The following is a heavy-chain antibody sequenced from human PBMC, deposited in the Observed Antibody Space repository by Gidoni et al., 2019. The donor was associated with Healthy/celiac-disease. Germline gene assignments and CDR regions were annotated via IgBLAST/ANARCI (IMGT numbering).Heavy chain of an antibody. CDR3: ARDEDGGTNFDY. V-gene: IGHV1-69*08. Sequence: QVQLVQSGAEVKKPGSSVKVSCKASGGTFSSYTISWVRQAPGQGIEWMGRIIPIRGIANYAQKFQGRVTITADKSTSTAYMELSSLRSEDTAVYYCARDEDGGTNFDYWGQGTLVTVSS. J-gene: IGHJ4*02. D-gene: IGHD1-1*01. CDR1: GGTFSSYT. CDR2: IIPIRGIA.